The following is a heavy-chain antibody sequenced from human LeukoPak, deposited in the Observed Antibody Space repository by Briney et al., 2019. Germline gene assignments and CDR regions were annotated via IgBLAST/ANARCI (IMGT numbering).Heavy chain of an antibody. Sequence: GASAKVSCKISGHTLTELSIHWVRQAPGKGLEWMGGFDTQEGETIFAQNFQGRVTMTEDTSSDTAYMELSSLTSEDTAVYYCATPPVWFGEFMSGNSILGYFQDWGQGTLVTVSS. V-gene: IGHV1-24*01. CDR3: ATPPVWFGEFMSGNSILGYFQD. D-gene: IGHD3-10*01. J-gene: IGHJ1*01. CDR2: FDTQEGET. CDR1: GHTLTELS.